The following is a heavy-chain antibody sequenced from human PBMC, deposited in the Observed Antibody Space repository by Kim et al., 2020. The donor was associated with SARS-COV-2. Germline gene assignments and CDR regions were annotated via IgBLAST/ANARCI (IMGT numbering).Heavy chain of an antibody. Sequence: SETLSLTCTVSGGSISSSSYYWGWIRQPPGKGLEWIGQISYSGNTKYNPSLKSRVTLSVDTSKNQFSLKLNSVTAADTAVYYCARLFPFPFYFDSWGPGT. CDR1: GGSISSSSYY. D-gene: IGHD2-21*01. V-gene: IGHV4-61*05. J-gene: IGHJ4*02. CDR2: ISYSGNT. CDR3: ARLFPFPFYFDS.